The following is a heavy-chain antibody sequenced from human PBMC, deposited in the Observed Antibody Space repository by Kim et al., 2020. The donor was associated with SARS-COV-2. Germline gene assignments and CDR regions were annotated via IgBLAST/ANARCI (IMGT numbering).Heavy chain of an antibody. V-gene: IGHV1-18*01. CDR3: ATVMVRGSSWFDP. D-gene: IGHD3-10*01. Sequence: AQKLQGRVTMTPDTSTSTAYMELRSLRSDDTAVYYCATVMVRGSSWFDPWGQGTLVTVSS. J-gene: IGHJ5*02.